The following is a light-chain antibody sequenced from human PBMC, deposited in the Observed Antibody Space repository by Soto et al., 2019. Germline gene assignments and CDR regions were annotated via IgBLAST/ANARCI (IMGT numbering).Light chain of an antibody. CDR3: PQYGSAPVT. CDR1: QSVSSSY. J-gene: IGKJ1*01. V-gene: IGKV3-20*01. CDR2: GAS. Sequence: EIVLTQSPGTLSLSPGERATLSCRASQSVSSSYLAWYQQKPGQAPRLLFYGASSRATGIPDRFSGSGSGKDFTLTISRLEPEDFAVYYCPQYGSAPVTFGQGTKVEIK.